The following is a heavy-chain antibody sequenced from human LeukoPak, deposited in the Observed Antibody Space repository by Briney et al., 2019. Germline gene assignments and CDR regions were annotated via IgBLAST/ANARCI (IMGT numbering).Heavy chain of an antibody. Sequence: PSDTLSLTCTVSGGSLSSYFWSWVRQPPGKGLEWIGYIYYSGSTNYNPSLTSRVTISVDTSKNQFSLKLAYVTTADTAVYYCAGDRWFGYWGQGTLVTVSS. V-gene: IGHV4-59*01. J-gene: IGHJ5*01. CDR3: AGDRWFGY. CDR2: IYYSGST. CDR1: GGSLSSYF.